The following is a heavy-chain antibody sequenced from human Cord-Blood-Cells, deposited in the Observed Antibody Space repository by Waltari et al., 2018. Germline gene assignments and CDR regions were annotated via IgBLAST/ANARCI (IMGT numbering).Heavy chain of an antibody. V-gene: IGHV3-23*04. Sequence: EVQLVESGGGLVQPGGSLRLSCAASGFTFSSYAMSWVRQAPGKGLEWVSAISGSGGSTYYPDSVKGPFTISRDNSKNPLYLQMNRLRAEDTAVYYCAKLRRAAIDSFDIWGQGTMVTVSS. CDR1: GFTFSSYA. CDR3: AKLRRAAIDSFDI. CDR2: ISGSGGST. J-gene: IGHJ3*02.